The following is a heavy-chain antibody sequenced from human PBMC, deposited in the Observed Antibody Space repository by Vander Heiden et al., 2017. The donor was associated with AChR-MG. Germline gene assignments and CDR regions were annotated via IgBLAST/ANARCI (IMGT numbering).Heavy chain of an antibody. Sequence: QVQLVQSGAEVKKPGSSVKVSCKASGGTFSSYAISWVRQAPGQGLEWMGGIIPIFGTANYAQKFQGRVTMTADKSTSTAYMELSSLRSEDTAVYYCARDRYCSSTSCYRSYYYGMDVWGQGTTVTVSS. CDR1: GGTFSSYA. D-gene: IGHD2-2*02. J-gene: IGHJ6*02. CDR3: ARDRYCSSTSCYRSYYYGMDV. CDR2: IIPIFGTA. V-gene: IGHV1-69*06.